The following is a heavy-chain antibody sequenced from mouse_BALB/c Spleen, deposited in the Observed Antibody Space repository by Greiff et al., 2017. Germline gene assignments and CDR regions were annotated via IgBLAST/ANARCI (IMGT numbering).Heavy chain of an antibody. Sequence: DVHLVESGGGLVKPGGSLKLSCAASGFTFSDYYMYWVRQTPEKRLEWVATISDGGSYTYYPDSVKGRFTISRDNAKNNLYLQMSSLKSEDTAMYYCARGEDYFDYWGQGTTLTVSS. CDR2: ISDGGSYT. CDR1: GFTFSDYY. CDR3: ARGEDYFDY. J-gene: IGHJ2*01. V-gene: IGHV5-4*02.